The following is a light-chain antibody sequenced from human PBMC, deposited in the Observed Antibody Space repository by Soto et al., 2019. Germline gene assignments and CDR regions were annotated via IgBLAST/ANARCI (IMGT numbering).Light chain of an antibody. CDR3: HHDNHWHALYT. V-gene: IGKV3-15*01. CDR1: QSVSSN. Sequence: EIVMTQSPATLSVSPGETTTLSCRASQSVSSNLAWYQQKPGQAPRLLIYGASTRATGIPARFSGSGSGTEFTLTISSLQSEAFAVYYCHHDNHWHALYTFGQGTKLEIK. J-gene: IGKJ2*01. CDR2: GAS.